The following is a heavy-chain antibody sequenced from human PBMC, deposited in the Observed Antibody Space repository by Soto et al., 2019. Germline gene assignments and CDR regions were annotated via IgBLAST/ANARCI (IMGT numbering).Heavy chain of an antibody. CDR3: ASDYYYYSSGYSPSD. V-gene: IGHV3-30-3*01. Sequence: QVQLVESGGGVVQPGRSLRLSCAASGFTFSRNAMHWVRQAPGKGLEWVSAISYDGSNKYYVDSVKGRFTISRDNSKKTPYLQMNSLRGEETAVYYCASDYYYYSSGYSPSDWGQGALVTVS. D-gene: IGHD3-22*01. J-gene: IGHJ4*02. CDR2: ISYDGSNK. CDR1: GFTFSRNA.